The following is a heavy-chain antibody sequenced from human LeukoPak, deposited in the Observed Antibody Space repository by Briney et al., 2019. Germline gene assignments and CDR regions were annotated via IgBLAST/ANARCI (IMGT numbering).Heavy chain of an antibody. CDR2: ISYDGSNK. CDR3: AKDRGVVISHYDY. Sequence: PGGSLRLSCAASGFTFSSYGMHWVRQAPGKGLEWVAVISYDGSNKYYADSVKGRFTISRDNAKNALYLQMNSLRAEDTAVYYCAKDRGVVISHYDYWGQGTLVTVSS. V-gene: IGHV3-30*18. CDR1: GFTFSSYG. J-gene: IGHJ4*02. D-gene: IGHD3-3*01.